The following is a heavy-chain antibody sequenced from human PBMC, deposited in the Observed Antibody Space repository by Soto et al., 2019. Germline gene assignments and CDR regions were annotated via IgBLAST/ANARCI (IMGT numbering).Heavy chain of an antibody. D-gene: IGHD3-22*01. Sequence: ASLKVSCKVSGYTLTELSMHWVRQAPGKGLEWMGGFDPEDGETVYAQKFQGRVTMTEDTSTDTAYMELSSLRSEDTAVYYCATTGPSRYYDSSGLFDYWGQGTLVTVYS. V-gene: IGHV1-24*01. CDR3: ATTGPSRYYDSSGLFDY. CDR2: FDPEDGET. CDR1: GYTLTELS. J-gene: IGHJ4*02.